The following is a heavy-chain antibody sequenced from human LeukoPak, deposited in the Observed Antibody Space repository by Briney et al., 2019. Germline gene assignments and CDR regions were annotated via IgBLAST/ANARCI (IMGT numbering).Heavy chain of an antibody. D-gene: IGHD2-21*01. V-gene: IGHV1-18*01. Sequence: GASVKVSCKASGYTFTSYAMSWVRQAPGQGLEWMGWISTYNGDTKSAQKLQGRVTMTRDTSTSTVYMELRSLRSDDSAVYYCARDVLWGARNYWGQGTLVTVST. CDR1: GYTFTSYA. CDR2: ISTYNGDT. J-gene: IGHJ4*02. CDR3: ARDVLWGARNY.